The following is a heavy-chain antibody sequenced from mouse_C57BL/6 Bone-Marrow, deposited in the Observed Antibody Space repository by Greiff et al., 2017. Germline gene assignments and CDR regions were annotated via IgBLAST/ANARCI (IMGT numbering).Heavy chain of an antibody. D-gene: IGHD2-3*01. Sequence: VQLQQSGAELARPGASVKLSCKASGYTFTSYGISWVKQRTGQGLEWIGEIYPRSGNTYYNEKFKGKATRTADKSSSTAYMELRSLTSEDSAVYFCARSRWLLRRYFDVWGTGTTVTVSS. J-gene: IGHJ1*03. CDR2: IYPRSGNT. CDR3: ARSRWLLRRYFDV. CDR1: GYTFTSYG. V-gene: IGHV1-81*01.